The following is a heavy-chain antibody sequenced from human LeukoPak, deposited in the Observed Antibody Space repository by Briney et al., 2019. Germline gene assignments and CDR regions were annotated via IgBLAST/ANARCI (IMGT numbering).Heavy chain of an antibody. CDR2: IYTSGST. V-gene: IGHV4-4*07. J-gene: IGHJ6*02. Sequence: NPSETLSLTCTVSGGSISSYYWSWIRQPAGKGLEWIGRIYTSGSTNYNPSLKSRVTISVDTPKNQFSLKLSSVTAADTAVYYCARGGFLSSAYGMDVWGQGTTVTVSS. D-gene: IGHD3-3*01. CDR3: ARGGFLSSAYGMDV. CDR1: GGSISSYY.